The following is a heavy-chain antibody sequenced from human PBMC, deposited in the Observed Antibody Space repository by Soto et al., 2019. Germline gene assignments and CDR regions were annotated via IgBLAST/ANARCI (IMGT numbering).Heavy chain of an antibody. Sequence: QVQLVQSGAEVKKPGASVKVSCKASGYTFTSYGISWVRQAPGQGLGWMGWIGTFNGDTNYAQQFQGRVTMTTDTTNNTVYMELRSLRPDDTAMYYCARVRAELGYCSGGSCLPYYHGMDVWGQGTTVTVSS. CDR2: IGTFNGDT. D-gene: IGHD2-15*01. J-gene: IGHJ6*02. CDR3: ARVRAELGYCSGGSCLPYYHGMDV. CDR1: GYTFTSYG. V-gene: IGHV1-18*01.